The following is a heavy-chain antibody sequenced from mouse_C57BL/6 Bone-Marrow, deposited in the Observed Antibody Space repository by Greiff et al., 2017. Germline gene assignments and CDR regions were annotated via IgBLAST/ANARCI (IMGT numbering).Heavy chain of an antibody. CDR1: GFTFSSYG. J-gene: IGHJ4*01. CDR3: ASPLYYNYAIDY. CDR2: ISSGGSYT. Sequence: EVKLVESGGDLVKPGGSLKLSCAASGFTFSSYGMSWVRQTPDKRLEWVATISSGGSYTYYPDSVKGRFTISRDNAKSTLYLQMSSLKSEDTAMCYCASPLYYNYAIDYRGEGTSVSVSS. D-gene: IGHD1-1*01. V-gene: IGHV5-6*01.